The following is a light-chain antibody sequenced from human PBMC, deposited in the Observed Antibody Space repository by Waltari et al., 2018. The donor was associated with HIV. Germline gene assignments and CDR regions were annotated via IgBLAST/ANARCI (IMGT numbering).Light chain of an antibody. V-gene: IGLV2-8*01. Sequence: QSALTQPPSASGSPGQSVTISCTGTTSDVGGFNYVSWYQQHPGKAPKLMIYEVSKRPSGVPARFSGSKSGNTASLTVSGLQVEDEADYYCSAYAGSSNVLFGGGTKLTVL. CDR3: SAYAGSSNVL. CDR1: TSDVGGFNY. CDR2: EVS. J-gene: IGLJ2*01.